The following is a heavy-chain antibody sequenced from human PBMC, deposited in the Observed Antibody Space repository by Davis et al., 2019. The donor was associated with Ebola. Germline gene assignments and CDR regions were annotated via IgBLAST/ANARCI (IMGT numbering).Heavy chain of an antibody. Sequence: GGSLRLSCAASGFTFSSYAMSWVRQAPGKGLEWVSAISGSGGSTYYADSVKGRFTISRDNSKNTLYLQMNSLRAEDTAVYYCASSSHSSSWYGYYYYGMDVWGQGTTVTVSS. CDR1: GFTFSSYA. D-gene: IGHD6-13*01. V-gene: IGHV3-23*01. J-gene: IGHJ6*02. CDR3: ASSSHSSSWYGYYYYGMDV. CDR2: ISGSGGST.